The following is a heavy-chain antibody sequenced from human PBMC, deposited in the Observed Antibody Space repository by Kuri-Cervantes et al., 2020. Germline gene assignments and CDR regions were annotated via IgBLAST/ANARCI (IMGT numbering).Heavy chain of an antibody. CDR1: GFSLSTSGVG. V-gene: IGHV2-5*02. CDR3: THVLLPADYYGMDV. Sequence: SGPTLVQPTRTLTLTYTFSGFSLSTSGVGVGWIRQPPGEALEWLALIYWDDDKSYRPSLKSRLTITKDTSKNQVVLTMTNMDPVDTATYYCTHVLLPADYYGMDVWGQGTTVTVSS. CDR2: IYWDDDK. J-gene: IGHJ6*02.